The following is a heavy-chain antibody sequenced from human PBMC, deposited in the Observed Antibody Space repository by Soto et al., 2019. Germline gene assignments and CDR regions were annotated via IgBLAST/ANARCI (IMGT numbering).Heavy chain of an antibody. CDR3: ARSYVTSRPIDF. V-gene: IGHV1-46*01. D-gene: IGHD3-10*02. Sequence: QVQLVQSGAEVRKPGASVKVSCKASGYSLTSYYMHWVRQAPGQGLEWMGITNPSDGSTNYAQTFQGRVAMTSDTSTSTVYMEMSSLRSEDTAMNYCARSYVTSRPIDFWGQGTLVTVSS. CDR2: TNPSDGST. CDR1: GYSLTSYY. J-gene: IGHJ4*02.